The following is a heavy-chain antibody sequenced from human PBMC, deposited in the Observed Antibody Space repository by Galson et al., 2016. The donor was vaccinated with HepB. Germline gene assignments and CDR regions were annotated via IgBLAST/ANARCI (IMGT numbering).Heavy chain of an antibody. CDR1: GFTFRTYG. CDR3: AKAVYSSSTGY. J-gene: IGHJ4*02. CDR2: ISFDGSNK. Sequence: SLRLSCAASGFTFRTYGMHWVRQAPGKGLKWVALISFDGSNKYYADSVKGRFAISRDNSESTLYLHMHSLTTEDTALYYCAKAVYSSSTGYWGQGTLVTVSS. D-gene: IGHD6-19*01. V-gene: IGHV3-30*18.